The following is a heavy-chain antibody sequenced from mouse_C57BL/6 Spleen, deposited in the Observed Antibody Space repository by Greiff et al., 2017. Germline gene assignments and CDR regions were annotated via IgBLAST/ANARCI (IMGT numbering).Heavy chain of an antibody. D-gene: IGHD2-4*01. V-gene: IGHV10-3*01. CDR2: IRSKSSNYAT. CDR1: GFTFNTYA. Sequence: EVKVIESGGGLVQPKGSLKLSCAASGFTFNTYAMHWVRQAPGKGLEWVARIRSKSSNYATYYADSVKDRFTISRDDSQSMLYLQMNNLKTEDTAMYYWVREGGLRGYFDVWGTGTTVTVSS. CDR3: VREGGLRGYFDV. J-gene: IGHJ1*03.